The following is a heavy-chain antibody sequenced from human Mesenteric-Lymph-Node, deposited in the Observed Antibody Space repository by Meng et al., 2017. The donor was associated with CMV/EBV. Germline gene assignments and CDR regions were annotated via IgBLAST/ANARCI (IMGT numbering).Heavy chain of an antibody. Sequence: GESLKISCAASGFTFSSHYMNWVRQAPGKGLEWVSIIYSGGNTYYADSVKGRFTVSRDNSKNTLYLQMISLRTEDTAVYYCAREIVGTTGYFDYWGQGTLVTVSS. V-gene: IGHV3-53*01. CDR2: IYSGGNT. CDR3: AREIVGTTGYFDY. CDR1: GFTFSSHY. D-gene: IGHD1-26*01. J-gene: IGHJ4*02.